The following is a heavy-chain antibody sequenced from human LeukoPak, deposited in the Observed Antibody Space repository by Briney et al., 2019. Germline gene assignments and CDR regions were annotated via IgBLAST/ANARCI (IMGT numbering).Heavy chain of an antibody. Sequence: GGSLRLSCAASGFTFSSYAMSWVRQAPGKGLEWVSGISGSGDNTYYADSVKGRFTISRDNSKNTLYVQVNSLGTDDTAAYYCAKGSYYDSSGSFYFDYWGQGTLVTVSS. V-gene: IGHV3-23*01. CDR3: AKGSYYDSSGSFYFDY. CDR2: ISGSGDNT. CDR1: GFTFSSYA. J-gene: IGHJ4*02. D-gene: IGHD3-22*01.